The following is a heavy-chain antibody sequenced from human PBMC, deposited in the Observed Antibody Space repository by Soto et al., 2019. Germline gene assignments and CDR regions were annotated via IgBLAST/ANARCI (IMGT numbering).Heavy chain of an antibody. D-gene: IGHD5-12*01. Sequence: QVQLAQSGAEVKKPGASVKVSCEASGITFSTYAIHWVRQAPGQRLEWVGWINTGNGNTRYSQKLQDRLTLTRDTSASTAYMDLSSLRSEDTAIYYCARAISGYVTWGQGTQVTVSS. CDR2: INTGNGNT. CDR3: ARAISGYVT. CDR1: GITFSTYA. V-gene: IGHV1-3*04. J-gene: IGHJ5*02.